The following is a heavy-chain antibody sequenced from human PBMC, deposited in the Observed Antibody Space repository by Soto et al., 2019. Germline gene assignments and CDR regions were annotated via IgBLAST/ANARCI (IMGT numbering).Heavy chain of an antibody. CDR3: ARYRFSGSRWSKFDY. D-gene: IGHD6-13*01. CDR2: IYHTGST. CDR1: GVTVSSDAYY. V-gene: IGHV4-31*03. Sequence: QVQLQQSGPGLVKPSQTLSLTCTVSGVTVSSDAYYWSWIRQPPGKGLEWIGNIYHTGSTYYSPSLNSRVAISLDMSKNQFSLWLSSVTAADTAVYYCARYRFSGSRWSKFDYWGQGTLVTVSS. J-gene: IGHJ4*02.